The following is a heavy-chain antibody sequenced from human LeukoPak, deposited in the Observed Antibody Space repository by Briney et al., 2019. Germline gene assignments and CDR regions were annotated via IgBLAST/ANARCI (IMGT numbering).Heavy chain of an antibody. CDR3: ASQYYDFWSGYLGRWFDP. Sequence: PAETLSLTCAVYGGSFSGYYWSWIRQPPGKGLEWIGEINHSGSTNYNPSLKSRVTISVDTSKNQFSLKLSSVTAADTAVYYCASQYYDFWSGYLGRWFDPWGQGTLVTVSS. V-gene: IGHV4-34*01. D-gene: IGHD3-3*01. CDR2: INHSGST. CDR1: GGSFSGYY. J-gene: IGHJ5*02.